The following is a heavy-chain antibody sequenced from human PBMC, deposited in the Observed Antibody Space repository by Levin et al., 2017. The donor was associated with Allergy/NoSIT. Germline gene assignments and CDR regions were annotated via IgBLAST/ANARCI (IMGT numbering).Heavy chain of an antibody. D-gene: IGHD3-16*01. CDR1: GYTLTELS. CDR2: FDPEDGET. Sequence: ASVKVSCKVSGYTLTELSTHWVRQAPGKGLEWMGGFDPEDGETIYAQKFQGRVTMTEDTSTDTAYMELSSLRSEDTAVYYCATGLAYYGYFDYWGQGTLVTVSS. CDR3: ATGLAYYGYFDY. V-gene: IGHV1-24*01. J-gene: IGHJ4*02.